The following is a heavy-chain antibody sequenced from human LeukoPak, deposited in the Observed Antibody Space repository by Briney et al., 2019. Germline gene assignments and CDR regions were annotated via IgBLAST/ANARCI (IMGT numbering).Heavy chain of an antibody. V-gene: IGHV4-34*01. CDR1: GGSFSGYY. CDR3: ARLSDF. Sequence: SSETLSLTCAVYGGSFSGYYWSWIRQPPGKGLEWIASINYSGSTYYNPSLNSRATISVDKSKTQFSLRLSSVTAADTAVYYCARLSDFWGQGILVTVSS. CDR2: INYSGST. J-gene: IGHJ4*02.